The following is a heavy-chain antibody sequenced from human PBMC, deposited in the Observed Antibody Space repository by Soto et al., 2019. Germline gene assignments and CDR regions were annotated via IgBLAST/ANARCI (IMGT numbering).Heavy chain of an antibody. CDR1: GRIFTSFP. CDR2: VISASGSV. D-gene: IGHD5-18*01. V-gene: IGHV1-69*06. CDR3: ARVGSRDAYNYVLDQ. Sequence: QVQVVQSGAEVKKPGSSVKISCKASGRIFTSFPTSGVRKFPGQGLEWMGGVISASGSVTYAPKFQGRVTMTAVNSAGIGYMELTSLTSEDTAIYYCARVGSRDAYNYVLDQWGPGTMVTVSS. J-gene: IGHJ1*01.